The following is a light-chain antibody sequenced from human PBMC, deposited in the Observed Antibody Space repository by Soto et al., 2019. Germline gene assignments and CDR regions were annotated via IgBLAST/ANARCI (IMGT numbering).Light chain of an antibody. CDR3: QQTYATPPT. CDR1: QTISTS. CDR2: AAS. J-gene: IGKJ1*01. V-gene: IGKV1-39*01. Sequence: DIQMTQSPSSLSASVGARVILTCRASQTISTSLNWYQQKPGKAPKLLIYAASTLHSGVPSRFSGSGSGTDFTLSISNLQPEDFATYFCQQTYATPPTFGQGTKVEI.